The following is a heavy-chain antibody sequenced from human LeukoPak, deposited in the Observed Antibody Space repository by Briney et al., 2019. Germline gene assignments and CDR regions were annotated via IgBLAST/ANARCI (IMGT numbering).Heavy chain of an antibody. CDR1: GFPFDDYA. Sequence: GGSLRLSCAASGFPFDDYAMHWVRQAPGKSLEWVSGIRWSSDSVGYADSVRGRFTISRDKAKNSLYFQMNSLRAEDTALYYCXKDXGXTTAAIAYWGQGTLVTVSS. D-gene: IGHD2-2*01. CDR3: XKDXGXTTAAIAY. J-gene: IGHJ4*02. CDR2: IRWSSDSV. V-gene: IGHV3-9*01.